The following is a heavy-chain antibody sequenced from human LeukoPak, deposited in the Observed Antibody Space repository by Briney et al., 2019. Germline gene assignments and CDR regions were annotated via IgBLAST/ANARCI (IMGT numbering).Heavy chain of an antibody. J-gene: IGHJ4*02. Sequence: GGSLRLSCAASGFTFSNYGMHWVRQAPGKGLEWVAFIRYDESNKYYADSVKGRFTISRANSKNTLYLQMNSLRAEDTAVYYCAKRYAAAGTLDYWGQGTLVTVSS. CDR3: AKRYAAAGTLDY. CDR1: GFTFSNYG. D-gene: IGHD6-13*01. V-gene: IGHV3-30*02. CDR2: IRYDESNK.